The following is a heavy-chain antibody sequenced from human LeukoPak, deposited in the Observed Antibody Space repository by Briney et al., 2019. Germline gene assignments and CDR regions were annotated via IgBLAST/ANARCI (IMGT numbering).Heavy chain of an antibody. Sequence: SETLSLTCTVSGGSISSYYWSWIRQPAGKGLEWIGRIYTSGSTNYNPSLKSRVTMSVDTSKNQFSLKLSSVTAADTAVYYCARDGSSGWYGWFDPWGQGTLVTVSS. CDR1: GGSISSYY. V-gene: IGHV4-4*07. CDR2: IYTSGST. J-gene: IGHJ5*02. CDR3: ARDGSSGWYGWFDP. D-gene: IGHD6-19*01.